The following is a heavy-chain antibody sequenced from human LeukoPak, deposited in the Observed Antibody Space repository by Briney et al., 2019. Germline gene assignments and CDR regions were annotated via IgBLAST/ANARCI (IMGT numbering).Heavy chain of an antibody. D-gene: IGHD3-10*01. CDR3: TSGVL. CDR2: VNSDGSST. CDR1: GFAFSRYW. Sequence: GSLRLSCAASGFAFSRYWMHWVRQAPGKGLVWISGVNSDGSSTSYADSVRGRFTISRDNAKNMLYLQMSSLRVEDTAAYYCTSGVLGGQGTLVTVSS. J-gene: IGHJ4*02. V-gene: IGHV3-74*01.